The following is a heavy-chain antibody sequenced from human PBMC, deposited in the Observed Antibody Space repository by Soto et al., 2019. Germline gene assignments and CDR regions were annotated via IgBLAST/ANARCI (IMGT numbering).Heavy chain of an antibody. V-gene: IGHV2-5*02. CDR1: GFSLSTSDVG. CDR2: IYWDDDN. J-gene: IGHJ5*02. Sequence: QITLKESGPALVKPTQTLTLTCTFSGFSLSTSDVGVACIRRPPGKALEGLAVIYWDDDNRYSPSRNSRRTTAKDTSKNQMVFTMPNMDPVDTATCYCAHQEYYYGNYFDPWGQGPIVTVSS. CDR3: AHQEYYYGNYFDP. D-gene: IGHD3-10*01.